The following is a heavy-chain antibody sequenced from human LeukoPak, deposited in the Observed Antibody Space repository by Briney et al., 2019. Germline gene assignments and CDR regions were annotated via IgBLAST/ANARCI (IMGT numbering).Heavy chain of an antibody. CDR2: IYYSGST. CDR1: GGSISSYY. D-gene: IGHD4-17*01. Sequence: SETPSLTCTVSGGSISSYYWSWIRQPPGKGLEWIGYIYYSGSTNYNPSLKSRVTISVDTSKNQFSLKLSSVTAADTAVYYCARDLSGRDGDSDGYWGQGTLVTVSS. CDR3: ARDLSGRDGDSDGY. J-gene: IGHJ4*02. V-gene: IGHV4-59*01.